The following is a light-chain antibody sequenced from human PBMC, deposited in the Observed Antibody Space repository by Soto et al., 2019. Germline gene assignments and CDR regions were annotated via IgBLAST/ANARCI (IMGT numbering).Light chain of an antibody. Sequence: QPVLTQSPSASASLGASVKLTCTLSSGHSSYAIAWHQQQPEKVPRYLMKLNSDGSHSKGDGIPDRFSGSSSGAERYLTISSLQSEDEADYYCQTWGTGILVFGGGTQLTVL. CDR2: LNSDGSH. V-gene: IGLV4-69*01. CDR1: SGHSSYA. CDR3: QTWGTGILV. J-gene: IGLJ2*01.